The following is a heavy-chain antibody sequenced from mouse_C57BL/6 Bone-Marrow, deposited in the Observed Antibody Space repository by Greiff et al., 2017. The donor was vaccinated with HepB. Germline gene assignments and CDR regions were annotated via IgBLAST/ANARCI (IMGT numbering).Heavy chain of an antibody. V-gene: IGHV1-26*01. J-gene: IGHJ4*01. D-gene: IGHD2-2*01. Sequence: EVQLQQSGPELVKPGASVKISCKASGYTFTDYYMNWVKQSHGKSLEWIGDINPNNGGISYNQKFKGKATLTVDKSSSTAYMELRSLTSEDSAVYYCARWLWLRRTPHYYAMDYWGQGTSVTVSS. CDR3: ARWLWLRRTPHYYAMDY. CDR2: INPNNGGI. CDR1: GYTFTDYY.